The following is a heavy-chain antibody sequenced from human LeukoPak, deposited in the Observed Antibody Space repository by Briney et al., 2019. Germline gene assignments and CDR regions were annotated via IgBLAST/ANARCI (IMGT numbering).Heavy chain of an antibody. J-gene: IGHJ6*03. Sequence: GGSLRPSCAASGFTFSSYAMHWVRQAPGKGLEWVAVISYDGSNKYCADSVKGRFTISRDNSKNTLYLQMNSLRAGDTAVYYCARDFPLGGYYDYYYYYMDVWGKGTTVTVSS. V-gene: IGHV3-30-3*01. CDR1: GFTFSSYA. CDR3: ARDFPLGGYYDYYYYYMDV. CDR2: ISYDGSNK. D-gene: IGHD3-22*01.